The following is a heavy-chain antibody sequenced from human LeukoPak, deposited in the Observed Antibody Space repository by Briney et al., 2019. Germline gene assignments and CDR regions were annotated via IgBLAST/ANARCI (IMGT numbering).Heavy chain of an antibody. V-gene: IGHV3-7*01. D-gene: IGHD5-18*01. CDR3: ASGLRIQLWFYGY. J-gene: IGHJ4*02. CDR2: IKQDGSEK. Sequence: HPGGSLRLSCAAPGFTFSSYWMSWVRQAPGKGLEWVANIKQDGSEKYYVDSVKGRFTISRDNAKNSLYLQMNSLRAEDTAVYYCASGLRIQLWFYGYWGQGTLVTVSS. CDR1: GFTFSSYW.